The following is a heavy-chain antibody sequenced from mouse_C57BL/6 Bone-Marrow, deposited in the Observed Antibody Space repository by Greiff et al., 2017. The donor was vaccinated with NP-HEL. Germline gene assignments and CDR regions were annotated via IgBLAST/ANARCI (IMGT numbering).Heavy chain of an antibody. CDR1: GYTFTGYW. CDR2: ILPGSGST. J-gene: IGHJ2*01. Sequence: QVQLQQSGAELMKPGASVKLSCKATGYTFTGYWIEWVKQRPGHGLEWIGEILPGSGSTNYNEKFKGKATFTADTSSNTAYMQLISLTTEDSAIYYCARPVYYYGSSYPSFDYWGQGTTLTVSS. V-gene: IGHV1-9*01. CDR3: ARPVYYYGSSYPSFDY. D-gene: IGHD1-1*01.